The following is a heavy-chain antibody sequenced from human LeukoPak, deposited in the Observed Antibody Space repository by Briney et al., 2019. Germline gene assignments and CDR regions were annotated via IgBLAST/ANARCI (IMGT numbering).Heavy chain of an antibody. Sequence: KPSETLSPTCAVYGGSFSGYYWSWIRQPPGKGLEWIGEINHSGSTNYNPSLKSRVTISVDTSKNQFSLKLSSVTAADTAVYYCARSRWPRGGAFDIWGQGTMVTVSS. CDR3: ARSRWPRGGAFDI. CDR2: INHSGST. CDR1: GGSFSGYY. V-gene: IGHV4-34*01. D-gene: IGHD3-10*01. J-gene: IGHJ3*02.